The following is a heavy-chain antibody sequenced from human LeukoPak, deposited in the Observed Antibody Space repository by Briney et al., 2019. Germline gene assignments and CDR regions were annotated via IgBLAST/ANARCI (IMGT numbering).Heavy chain of an antibody. J-gene: IGHJ4*02. CDR2: INPKSGGT. CDR1: GYTFTSYY. V-gene: IGHV1-2*02. Sequence: ASVKVSCKASGYTFTSYYMHWVRQAPGQGLEWMGWINPKSGGTDYAQKFQGRVTLTTDMSISTAYMELTRLRSDDTAVYYCARDAYSNAAGYWGQGTLVTVSS. CDR3: ARDAYSNAAGY. D-gene: IGHD4-11*01.